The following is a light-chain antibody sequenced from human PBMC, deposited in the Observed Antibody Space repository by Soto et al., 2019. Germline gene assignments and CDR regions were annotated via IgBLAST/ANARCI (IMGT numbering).Light chain of an antibody. CDR1: QSISSY. CDR3: QQSYSFPKT. J-gene: IGKJ1*01. V-gene: IGKV1-39*01. CDR2: AAS. Sequence: DIPMTQSPPSLSASVGDRVTITCRASQSISSYLNWYQQKPGSAPKLLIYAASSLQSGVPSRFSGSGSWTDFTLTISSLQPEDFATYYCQQSYSFPKTFGHGTKVEIK.